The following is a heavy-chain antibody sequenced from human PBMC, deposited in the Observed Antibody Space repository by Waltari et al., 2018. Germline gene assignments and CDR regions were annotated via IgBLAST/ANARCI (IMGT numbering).Heavy chain of an antibody. J-gene: IGHJ4*02. CDR1: GLTFSRFW. CDR3: ASGGHVDY. Sequence: EVQLVAAGGGLVRPGGSLRLSCADSGLTFSRFWMTWVRQAPGKGLEWVANINEDGSEKHYVDSVKGRFTISRDNAKNSLFLQMNSLRADDTAVYYCASGGHVDYCGQGTLVTVSS. V-gene: IGHV3-7*01. CDR2: INEDGSEK.